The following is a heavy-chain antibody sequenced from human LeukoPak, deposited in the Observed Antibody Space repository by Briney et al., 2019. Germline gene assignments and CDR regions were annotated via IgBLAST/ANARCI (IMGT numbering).Heavy chain of an antibody. Sequence: SETLSLTCTVSGGSISSHYWSWIRQPPGKGLEWIGYIYYSGSTNYNPSLKSRVTISVDTSKNQFSLKLSSVTAADTAVYYCASPSLIAARPAYYMDVWGKGTTVTVSS. CDR3: ASPSLIAARPAYYMDV. CDR1: GGSISSHY. V-gene: IGHV4-59*11. D-gene: IGHD6-6*01. CDR2: IYYSGST. J-gene: IGHJ6*03.